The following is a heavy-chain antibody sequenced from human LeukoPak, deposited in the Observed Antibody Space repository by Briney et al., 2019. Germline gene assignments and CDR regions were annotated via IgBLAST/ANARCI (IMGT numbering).Heavy chain of an antibody. V-gene: IGHV1-69*13. CDR1: GGTFISYT. D-gene: IGHD3-10*01. CDR2: IIPIFGTA. J-gene: IGHJ6*03. CDR3: ARGNDGSGSPSYYFYYMDV. Sequence: GASVKVSCKASGGTFISYTISWVRQAPGQGLEWMGGIIPIFGTANYAQKFQGRVTITSDESTSTAYMELSSLRSEDTAVYYCARGNDGSGSPSYYFYYMDVWGKGTTVTISS.